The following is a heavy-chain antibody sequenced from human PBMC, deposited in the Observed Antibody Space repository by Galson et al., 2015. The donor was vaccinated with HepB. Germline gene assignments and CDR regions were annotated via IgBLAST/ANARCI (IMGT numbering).Heavy chain of an antibody. V-gene: IGHV4-4*07. Sequence: ETLSLTCTVSGGSITSSYWTWIRQPAGKRLEWIGRIYPGGTTNYNPSLQSRVTMSADTSKNQFSLRLSSVTAADTAVYYCARAATYYYGSRNHFFDYWGQGALVTVSS. D-gene: IGHD3-10*01. J-gene: IGHJ4*02. CDR1: GGSITSSY. CDR2: IYPGGTT. CDR3: ARAATYYYGSRNHFFDY.